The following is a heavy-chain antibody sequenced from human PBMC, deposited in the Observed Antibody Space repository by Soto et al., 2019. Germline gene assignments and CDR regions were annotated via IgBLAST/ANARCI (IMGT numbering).Heavy chain of an antibody. CDR3: ASSIVGATSFDY. D-gene: IGHD1-26*01. CDR2: IYCSGST. Sequence: SETLSLTCTVSGGSISSYDWSWIRQPPGKGLEWIGYIYCSGSTNYNPSLKSRVTISVDTSKNQFSLKLSSVTAADTAVYYCASSIVGATSFDYWGQGTLVTVSS. CDR1: GGSISSYD. V-gene: IGHV4-59*01. J-gene: IGHJ4*02.